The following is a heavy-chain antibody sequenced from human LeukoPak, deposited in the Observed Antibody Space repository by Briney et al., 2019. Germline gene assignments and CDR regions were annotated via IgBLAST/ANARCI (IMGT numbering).Heavy chain of an antibody. Sequence: ASVKVSCKASGYTFTGYYMHWVRQAPGQGLEWMGWINSNSGDTNYEQKFQGRVTMTRDTSISTASMELSSLRSDDTAVYYCTRDDWDQRSFSMDYWGQGTLVTVSS. V-gene: IGHV1-2*02. D-gene: IGHD3-9*01. CDR3: TRDDWDQRSFSMDY. CDR2: INSNSGDT. CDR1: GYTFTGYY. J-gene: IGHJ4*02.